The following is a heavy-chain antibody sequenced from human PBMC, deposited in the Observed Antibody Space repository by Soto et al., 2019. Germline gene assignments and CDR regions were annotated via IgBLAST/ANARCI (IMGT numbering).Heavy chain of an antibody. D-gene: IGHD6-19*01. V-gene: IGHV3-48*01. CDR2: ISGSSTTT. Sequence: PGGSLRLSCAASGFSFSDYSMNWVRQPPGKGLEWVSYISGSSTTTYYADSVKGRFTISRDNAKNSLYLQMNSLRAEDTAVYYCARDLSQTGYRSAAEGVGYWGQGTLVTVSS. J-gene: IGHJ4*02. CDR3: ARDLSQTGYRSAAEGVGY. CDR1: GFSFSDYS.